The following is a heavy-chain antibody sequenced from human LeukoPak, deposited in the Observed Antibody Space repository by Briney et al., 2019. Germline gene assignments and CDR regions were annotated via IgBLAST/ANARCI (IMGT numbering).Heavy chain of an antibody. CDR1: GYTLTGYY. J-gene: IGHJ3*02. CDR2: INPNSGGT. D-gene: IGHD1-26*01. CDR3: ARALATYDAFDI. V-gene: IGHV1-2*06. Sequence: GASVKVSCKASGYTLTGYYMHWVRQAPGQGLEWMGRINPNSGGTNYAQKFQGRVTMTRDTSISTAYMELSRLRSDDTAVYYCARALATYDAFDIWGQGTMVTVSS.